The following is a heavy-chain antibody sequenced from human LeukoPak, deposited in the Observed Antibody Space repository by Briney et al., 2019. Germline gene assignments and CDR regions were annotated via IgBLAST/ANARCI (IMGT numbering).Heavy chain of an antibody. CDR1: GGSISSYY. J-gene: IGHJ3*02. D-gene: IGHD3-3*01. V-gene: IGHV4-59*01. CDR3: ARGRATTIFGVVNYDAFDI. Sequence: NPSETLSLTCTVSGGSISSYYWSWIRQPPGKGLEWIGYIYYSGSTNYNPSLKSRVTISVDTSKNQFSLKLSSVTAADTAVYFCARGRATTIFGVVNYDAFDIWGQGTMVTVSS. CDR2: IYYSGST.